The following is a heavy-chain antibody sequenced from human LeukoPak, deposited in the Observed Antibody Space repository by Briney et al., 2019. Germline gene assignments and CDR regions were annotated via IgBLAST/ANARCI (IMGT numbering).Heavy chain of an antibody. Sequence: SETLSLTCNVSGDSLTSHFWSWIRQTPGKGLEWIGYVFHSGTTNYSPSLKSRVTISLDTSKTQFYLRLASVTAADTDVYYCARRMETVTDAFDIWGRGTMVSVSS. CDR2: VFHSGTT. V-gene: IGHV4-59*08. J-gene: IGHJ3*02. CDR1: GDSLTSHF. D-gene: IGHD3-10*01. CDR3: ARRMETVTDAFDI.